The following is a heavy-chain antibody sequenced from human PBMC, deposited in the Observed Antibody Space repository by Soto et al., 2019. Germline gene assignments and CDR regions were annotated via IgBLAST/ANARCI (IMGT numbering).Heavy chain of an antibody. CDR3: ASLNRQVYDFWSGYNWLEP. CDR1: GYTFTSYD. Sequence: ASVKVSCKASGYTFTSYDINWVRQATGQGLEWMGWMNANSGNTGYAQKFQGRFTMTRNTSISPAYMELSSLISEDTAVYYCASLNRQVYDFWSGYNWLEPWGQGTLVTVSS. CDR2: MNANSGNT. V-gene: IGHV1-8*01. J-gene: IGHJ5*02. D-gene: IGHD3-3*01.